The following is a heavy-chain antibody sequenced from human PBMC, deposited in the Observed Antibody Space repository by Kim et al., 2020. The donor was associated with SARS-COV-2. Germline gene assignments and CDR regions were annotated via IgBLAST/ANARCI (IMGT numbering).Heavy chain of an antibody. Sequence: ASVKVSCKASGYTFTSYDINWVRQATGQGLEWMGWMNPNSGNTGYAQKFQGRVTMTRNTSISTAYMELSSLRSEDTAVYYCARVRNPHYDFWSGYYWGRPITRYYYGMDVWGQGTTVTVSS. D-gene: IGHD3-3*01. CDR2: MNPNSGNT. V-gene: IGHV1-8*01. J-gene: IGHJ6*02. CDR3: ARVRNPHYDFWSGYYWGRPITRYYYGMDV. CDR1: GYTFTSYD.